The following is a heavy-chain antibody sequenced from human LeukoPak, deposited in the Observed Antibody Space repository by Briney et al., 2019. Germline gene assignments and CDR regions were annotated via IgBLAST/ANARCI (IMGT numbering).Heavy chain of an antibody. J-gene: IGHJ4*02. CDR2: ISRSGTII. CDR1: GFTFSGYE. CDR3: ARERDDYYFDY. Sequence: GGSLRLSCAASGFTFSGYEMNWVRQAPEKGLEWVSYISRSGTIISYADSVKGRFTISRDNAKNSLYLQMNSLRAEDTAVYYCARERDDYYFDYWGQGTLVTVSS. D-gene: IGHD3-3*01. V-gene: IGHV3-48*03.